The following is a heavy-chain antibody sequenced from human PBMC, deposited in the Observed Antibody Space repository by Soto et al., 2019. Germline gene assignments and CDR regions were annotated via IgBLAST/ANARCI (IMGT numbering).Heavy chain of an antibody. CDR1: GDSINSADYY. CDR3: ARGPTSDKVDY. V-gene: IGHV4-30-4*01. D-gene: IGHD3-10*01. J-gene: IGHJ4*02. CDR2: IYDSGKT. Sequence: SETLSLTCTVSGDSINSADYYWSWIRQPPGEGLEWIGHIYDSGKTYTNPSLQSQVTMSVDTSKTQFSLRLTSVTAADTAVYYCARGPTSDKVDYWGQGTLVTVSS.